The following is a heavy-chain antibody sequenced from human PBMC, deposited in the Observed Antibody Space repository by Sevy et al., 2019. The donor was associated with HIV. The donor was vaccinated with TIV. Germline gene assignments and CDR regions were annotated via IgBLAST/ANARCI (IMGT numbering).Heavy chain of an antibody. J-gene: IGHJ4*02. Sequence: ASVKVSCKASGGTFSSYAISWVRQAPGQGLEWMGGIIPIFGTANYAQKFQGRVTITADESTSTAYMELGSLRSEDTAVYYCARHDSSGYFHFDYWGQGTLVTVSS. CDR3: ARHDSSGYFHFDY. D-gene: IGHD3-22*01. CDR2: IIPIFGTA. CDR1: GGTFSSYA. V-gene: IGHV1-69*13.